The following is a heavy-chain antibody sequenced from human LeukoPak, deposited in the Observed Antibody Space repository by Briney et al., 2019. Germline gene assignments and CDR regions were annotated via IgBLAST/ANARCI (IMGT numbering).Heavy chain of an antibody. V-gene: IGHV1-69*04. J-gene: IGHJ5*02. CDR3: LRYGSGSYLSDP. CDR2: IIPILGIA. D-gene: IGHD3-10*01. Sequence: SVKVSCKASGGTFSSYAISWVRQAPGQGLEWMGRIIPILGIASYAQKFQGRVTITADKSTSTAYMELSSLRSEDTAVYYCLRYGSGSYLSDPWGQGTLVTVSS. CDR1: GGTFSSYA.